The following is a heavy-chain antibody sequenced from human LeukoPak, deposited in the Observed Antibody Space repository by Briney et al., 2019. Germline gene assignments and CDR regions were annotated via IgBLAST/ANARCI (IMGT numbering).Heavy chain of an antibody. D-gene: IGHD2-15*01. Sequence: GGSLRLSCAASGFTFSTYWMTWVRQAPGKGLEWVANIKQDGSEKYFVDSVKGRFSISRDNAKNSLYLQMNSLRAEDTAVYSCARGADGVSSNSRGWFDPWGQGTLVTVSS. CDR2: IKQDGSEK. J-gene: IGHJ5*02. CDR1: GFTFSTYW. CDR3: ARGADGVSSNSRGWFDP. V-gene: IGHV3-7*01.